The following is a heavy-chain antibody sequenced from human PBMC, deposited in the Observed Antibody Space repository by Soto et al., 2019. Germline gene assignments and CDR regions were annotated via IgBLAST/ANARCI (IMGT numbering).Heavy chain of an antibody. J-gene: IGHJ4*02. CDR1: GLTFTSYN. CDR2: ISSSSSTI. CDR3: ARDRGYTYGFDF. Sequence: QPGGSLRLSCAASGLTFTSYNMNWVRQAPGKGLEWVSFISSSSSTIYYADSVKGRFTISRDNAKNSLYLQMNSLRDEDTAVYYCARDRGYTYGFDFWGQGALVTVSS. D-gene: IGHD5-18*01. V-gene: IGHV3-48*02.